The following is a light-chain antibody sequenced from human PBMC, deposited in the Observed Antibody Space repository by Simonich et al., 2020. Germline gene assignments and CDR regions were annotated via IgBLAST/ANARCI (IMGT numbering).Light chain of an antibody. CDR3: LLSYSGAWV. J-gene: IGLJ3*02. Sequence: QAVVTQEPSLTVSPGGTVTLTCGSSTGAVPSGHYPYWFQQKPGQAPRTLIYDTRNKHSWTPARFSGSLLGGKAALTLSGAQPEDEAEYYCLLSYSGAWVFGGGTKLTVL. CDR2: DTR. CDR1: TGAVPSGHY. V-gene: IGLV7-46*01.